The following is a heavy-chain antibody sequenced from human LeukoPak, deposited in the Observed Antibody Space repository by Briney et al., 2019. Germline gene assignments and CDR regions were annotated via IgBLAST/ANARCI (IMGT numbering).Heavy chain of an antibody. CDR2: IYSGGST. CDR1: GFTVSSNY. V-gene: IGHV3-53*01. J-gene: IGHJ6*03. CDR3: AKDDGDYYYYYYMDV. Sequence: GGSLRLSCAASGFTVSSNYMSWVRQAPGKGLEWVSVIYSGGSTYYADSVKGRFTISRDNSKNTLYLQMNSLRAEDTAVYYCAKDDGDYYYYYYMDVWGKGTTVTVSS. D-gene: IGHD4-17*01.